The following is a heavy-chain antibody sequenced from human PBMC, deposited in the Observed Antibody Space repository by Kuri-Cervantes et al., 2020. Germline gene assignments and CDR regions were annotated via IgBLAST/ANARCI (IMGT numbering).Heavy chain of an antibody. J-gene: IGHJ3*02. CDR1: GFTFSNAW. D-gene: IGHD2-2*01. CDR3: AKGHLRYCSSSSCSDAFDI. Sequence: GESLKISCAASGFTFSNAWMSWVRQAPGKGLEWVAVIWYDGSNKYYADSVKGRFTISRDNSKNTLYLQMNSLRAEDTAMYFCAKGHLRYCSSSSCSDAFDIWGQGTMVTVSS. CDR2: IWYDGSNK. V-gene: IGHV3-33*06.